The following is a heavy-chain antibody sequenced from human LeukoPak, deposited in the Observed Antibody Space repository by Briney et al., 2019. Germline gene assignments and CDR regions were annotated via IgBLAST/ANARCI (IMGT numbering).Heavy chain of an antibody. D-gene: IGHD7-27*01. Sequence: GESLKISCKGSGYSFTSYWIGWVRQMPGKGLEWMGIIYPGDSDTRYSPSFQGQVTISADKSISTAYLQWSSLKASDTAMYYCARHGEYYYYYYSMDVWGHGTTVTVSS. CDR2: IYPGDSDT. CDR1: GYSFTSYW. J-gene: IGHJ6*02. V-gene: IGHV5-51*01. CDR3: ARHGEYYYYYYSMDV.